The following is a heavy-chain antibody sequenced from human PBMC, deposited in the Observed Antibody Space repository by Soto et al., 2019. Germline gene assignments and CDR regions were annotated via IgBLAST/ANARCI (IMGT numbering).Heavy chain of an antibody. CDR2: IIPIFGTA. V-gene: IGHV1-69*12. CDR1: GGTFSSYA. Sequence: QVQLVQSGAEVKKPGSSVKVSCKASGGTFSSYAISWVRQAPGQGLEWLGGIIPIFGTANYAQKFQGRVTITADDSTSTAYMGLSSLRSEDTAVYYCAREYRGPIGIVVARGLNYGMDVWGQGTTVTVSS. CDR3: AREYRGPIGIVVARGLNYGMDV. J-gene: IGHJ6*02. D-gene: IGHD3-22*01.